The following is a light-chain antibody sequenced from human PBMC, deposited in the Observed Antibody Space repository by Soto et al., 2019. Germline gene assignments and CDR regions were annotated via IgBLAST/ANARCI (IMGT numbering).Light chain of an antibody. V-gene: IGLV2-14*01. CDR3: SSYTSSSTLGV. CDR2: EVS. CDR1: SSDVGGYNY. Sequence: QSALTQFASVSGSPGQSITISCTGTSSDVGGYNYVSWYQQHPGKAPKLTIFEVSNRPSGVSSRFSGSKSGNTASLTISGLQAEDEADYYCSSYTSSSTLGVFGTGTKLTVL. J-gene: IGLJ1*01.